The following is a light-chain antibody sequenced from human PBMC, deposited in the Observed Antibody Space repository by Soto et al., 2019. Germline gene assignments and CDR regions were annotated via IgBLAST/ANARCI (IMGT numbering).Light chain of an antibody. CDR1: QTVSNS. V-gene: IGKV3-11*01. CDR3: QQRSNLPLYT. J-gene: IGKJ2*01. CDR2: DAF. Sequence: EIVLTQSPATLSLSPGERATLSCRASQTVSNSLAWYQQKPGQAPRLLMYDAFKRATGIPARFSGSGSGTDFTLTISSLEPEEFAVYYCQQRSNLPLYTFGQGTKLEIK.